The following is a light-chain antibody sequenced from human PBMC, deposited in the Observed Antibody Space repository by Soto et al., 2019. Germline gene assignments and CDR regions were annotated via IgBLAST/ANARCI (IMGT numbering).Light chain of an antibody. CDR1: QSVGNN. CDR3: QQHANWPLT. CDR2: EAS. V-gene: IGKV3-11*01. Sequence: EIVLTHSPATLSLSPGERATLSCRASQSVGNNLAWYQQKPGQAPGLLIYEASTRATGIPARFSGSGSGTDFTLTISSLEPEDFAVYYCQQHANWPLTFGGGTKVDIK. J-gene: IGKJ4*01.